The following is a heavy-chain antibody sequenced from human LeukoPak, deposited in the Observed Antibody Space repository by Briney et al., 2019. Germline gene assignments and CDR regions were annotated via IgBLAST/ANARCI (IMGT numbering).Heavy chain of an antibody. D-gene: IGHD6-13*01. CDR2: INAGNGNT. Sequence: GASVKVSCKASGYTFTSYAMHWVRQAPGQRLEWMGWINAGNGNTKYSQKFQGRVTMTEDTSTDTAYMELSSLRSEDTAVYYCATDLNSSSWPDYWGQGTLVTVSS. V-gene: IGHV1-3*01. CDR3: ATDLNSSSWPDY. CDR1: GYTFTSYA. J-gene: IGHJ4*02.